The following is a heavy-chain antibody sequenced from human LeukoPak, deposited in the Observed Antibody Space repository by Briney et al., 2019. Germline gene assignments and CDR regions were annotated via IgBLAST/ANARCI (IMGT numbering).Heavy chain of an antibody. CDR3: ARLVGYYYYYMDV. CDR1: GGSVTTSYY. Sequence: PSETLSLTCTVSGGSVTTSYYWGWIRQPPGKRLEWIGSIYHSGDTYYNPSLNSRATISVDTSKNQFSLKLSSVTTADTAVYYCARLVGYYYYYMDVWGKGTTVTVSS. J-gene: IGHJ6*03. V-gene: IGHV4-39*01. CDR2: IYHSGDT. D-gene: IGHD2-15*01.